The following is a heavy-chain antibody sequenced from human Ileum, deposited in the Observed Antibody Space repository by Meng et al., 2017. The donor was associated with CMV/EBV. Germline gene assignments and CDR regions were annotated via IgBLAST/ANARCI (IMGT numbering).Heavy chain of an antibody. CDR2: ISSSGSTI. Sequence: GGSLRLSCAASGFTFSSYEMNWVRQAPGKGLEWVSYISSSGSTIYYADSVKGRFTISRDNAKNSLYLQMNSLRAEDTAVYYCARFVLLLDYGMDVWGQGTTVTVSS. CDR3: ARFVLLLDYGMDV. J-gene: IGHJ6*02. CDR1: GFTFSSYE. V-gene: IGHV3-48*03. D-gene: IGHD2-15*01.